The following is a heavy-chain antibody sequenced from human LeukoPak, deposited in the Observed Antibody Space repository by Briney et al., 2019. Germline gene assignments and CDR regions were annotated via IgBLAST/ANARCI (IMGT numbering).Heavy chain of an antibody. CDR2: ILYGGSS. Sequence: PSETLSLTCSVSGYSINSQYWSWIRQPPGKELEWIGYILYGGSSSYNPSLKSRVTISVDTSKNQFSLKLSSVTAADTAVYYCARHALLRNWFDPWGQGTLVTVSS. J-gene: IGHJ5*02. V-gene: IGHV4-59*08. D-gene: IGHD2-15*01. CDR3: ARHALLRNWFDP. CDR1: GYSINSQY.